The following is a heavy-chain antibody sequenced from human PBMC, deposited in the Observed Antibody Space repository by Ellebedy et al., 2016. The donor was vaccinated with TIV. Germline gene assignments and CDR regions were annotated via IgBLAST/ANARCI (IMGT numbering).Heavy chain of an antibody. Sequence: GGSLRLSXAASGFTFSSYWMSWVRQAPGKGLEWVANIKQDGSEKYYVDSVKGRFTISRDNAKNSLYLQMNSLRAEDTAVYYCARDTGDDFWSGYVRLGMDVWGQGTTVTVSS. D-gene: IGHD3-3*01. CDR3: ARDTGDDFWSGYVRLGMDV. CDR1: GFTFSSYW. V-gene: IGHV3-7*03. J-gene: IGHJ6*02. CDR2: IKQDGSEK.